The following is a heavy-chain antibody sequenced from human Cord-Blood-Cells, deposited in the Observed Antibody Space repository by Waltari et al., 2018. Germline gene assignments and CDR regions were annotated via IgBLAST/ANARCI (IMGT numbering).Heavy chain of an antibody. CDR2: IIPIFGTA. Sequence: QVQLVQSGAAVTKPGSSVKVSCKASGGTFSSYAISWVRQAPGQGLEWMGGIIPIFGTANYAQKFQGRVTITADESTSTAYMELSSLRSEDTAVYYCARDQYCSSTSCYAFDIWGQGTMVTVSS. J-gene: IGHJ3*02. D-gene: IGHD2-2*01. CDR1: GGTFSSYA. CDR3: ARDQYCSSTSCYAFDI. V-gene: IGHV1-69*01.